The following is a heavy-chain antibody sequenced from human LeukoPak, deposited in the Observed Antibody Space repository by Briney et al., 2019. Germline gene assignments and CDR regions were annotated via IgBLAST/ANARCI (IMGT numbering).Heavy chain of an antibody. J-gene: IGHJ3*02. V-gene: IGHV4-34*01. CDR3: ARDGEWELLDAFDI. CDR1: NASFSGYY. D-gene: IGHD1-26*01. Sequence: SETLSLTCAVYNASFSGYYWSWIRQSPQKGLEWIGEINHSGSTNYSPSLRSRVTLSVDTSKNQFSLKLSSVTAADTAVYYCARDGEWELLDAFDIWGQGTMVTVSS. CDR2: INHSGST.